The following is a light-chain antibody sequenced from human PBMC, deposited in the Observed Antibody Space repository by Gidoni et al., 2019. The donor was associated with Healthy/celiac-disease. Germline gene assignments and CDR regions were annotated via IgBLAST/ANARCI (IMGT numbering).Light chain of an antibody. Sequence: EIVLTQSPATLSLSPGERATLSCRASQSVSSYLAWYQQKPGQAPRLLIYYASNRATGIPSRFSGSGSGTDFTLTISSLEPEDFAVYYCQQRSNWPWTFGQXTKVEIK. CDR3: QQRSNWPWT. J-gene: IGKJ1*01. CDR2: YAS. V-gene: IGKV3-11*01. CDR1: QSVSSY.